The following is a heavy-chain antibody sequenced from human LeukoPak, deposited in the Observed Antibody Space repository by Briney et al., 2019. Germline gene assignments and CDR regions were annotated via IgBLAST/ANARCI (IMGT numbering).Heavy chain of an antibody. CDR3: AKSVGGYFDWLPFAY. CDR1: GFTFSNYA. D-gene: IGHD3-9*01. J-gene: IGHJ4*02. V-gene: IGHV3-23*01. CDR2: ISGSGSAT. Sequence: GGSLRLSCTASGFTFSNYAMSLVRQAPGKGLGWVSAISGSGSATYYVDSVKARFTISRDNSKNTLYLQMNSLRAEDPAVYYCAKSVGGYFDWLPFAYWGQGTLVTVSS.